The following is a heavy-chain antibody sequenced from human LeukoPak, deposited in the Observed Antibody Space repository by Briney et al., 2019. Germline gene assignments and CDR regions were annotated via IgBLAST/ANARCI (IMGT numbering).Heavy chain of an antibody. J-gene: IGHJ4*02. V-gene: IGHV3-7*01. CDR3: AKAEDD. Sequence: PGGSLRLSWVASGFRLRDHWMNWVRQAPGKGLEWVADISADGSARFYVDSVKGRFTISRDNAKNSLYLQMNSLRAEDTAVYYCAKAEDDWGQGTLVTVSS. CDR1: GFRLRDHW. CDR2: ISADGSAR. D-gene: IGHD5-24*01.